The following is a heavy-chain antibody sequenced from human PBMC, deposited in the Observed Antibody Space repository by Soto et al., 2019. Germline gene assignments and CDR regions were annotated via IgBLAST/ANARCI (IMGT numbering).Heavy chain of an antibody. D-gene: IGHD2-15*01. CDR1: GFTFSNAW. CDR2: IKSKTDGGTT. V-gene: IGHV3-15*07. CDR3: TTCKEGGSCYGWGNFDY. J-gene: IGHJ4*02. Sequence: EVQLVESGGGLVKPGGSLRLSCAASGFTFSNAWMNWVRQAPGKGLGWVGRIKSKTDGGTTDYAAPVKGRFTISRDDSKNTLYLQMNSLKTEDTAVYYCTTCKEGGSCYGWGNFDYWGQGTLVTVSS.